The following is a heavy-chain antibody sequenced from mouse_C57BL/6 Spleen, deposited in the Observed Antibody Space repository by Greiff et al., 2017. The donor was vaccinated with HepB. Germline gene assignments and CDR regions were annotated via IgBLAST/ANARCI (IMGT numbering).Heavy chain of an antibody. V-gene: IGHV1-69*01. CDR3: SRSSCYDYDGIAY. Sequence: VQLQQPGAELVMPGASVKLSCKASGYTFTSYWMHWVKQRPGQGLEWIGEIDPSDSYTNYNQKFKGKSTLTVDKSSSTAYMQLSSLTSEDSAVYDCSRSSCYDYDGIAYWGQGTLVTVSA. D-gene: IGHD2-4*01. CDR1: GYTFTSYW. CDR2: IDPSDSYT. J-gene: IGHJ3*01.